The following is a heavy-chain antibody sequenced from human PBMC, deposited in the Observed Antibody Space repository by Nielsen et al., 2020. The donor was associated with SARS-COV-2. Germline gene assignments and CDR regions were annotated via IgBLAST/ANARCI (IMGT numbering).Heavy chain of an antibody. D-gene: IGHD2-15*01. CDR1: GFTFSSYA. V-gene: IGHV3-23*01. Sequence: GESLKISCAASGFTFSSYAMSWVRQAPGKGLEWVSAISGSGGSTYYADSVKGRFTISRDNSKNTLYLQMNSLRAEDTAVYYCAKDQDIVVVVAAFDPWGQGTLVTVPS. CDR3: AKDQDIVVVVAAFDP. CDR2: ISGSGGST. J-gene: IGHJ5*02.